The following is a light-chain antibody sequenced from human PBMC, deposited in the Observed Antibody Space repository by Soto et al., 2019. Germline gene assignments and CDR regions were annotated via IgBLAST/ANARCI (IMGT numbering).Light chain of an antibody. J-gene: IGKJ1*01. CDR2: DVS. V-gene: IGKV3-11*01. Sequence: EIVLTQSPATLSLSPGEGATLSCRARQSITNYLAWYQQKPGQAPRLLIYDVSNRATGIPARFSGSGPGTDFTLTIGSLEPEDFAVYYCHQRQSWPRTFGQGTKVDIK. CDR1: QSITNY. CDR3: HQRQSWPRT.